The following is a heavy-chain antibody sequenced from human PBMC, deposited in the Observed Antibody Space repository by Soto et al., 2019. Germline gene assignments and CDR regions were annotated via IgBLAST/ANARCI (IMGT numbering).Heavy chain of an antibody. Sequence: EVQLLESGGGLVPPGGSLRLSCAASGFTFSSYAMSWVRQAPGKGLEWVSAISGSGGSTYYADSVKGRFTISRDNSKNTLYLQMTSVRAEDTAVYYCAKDSVIAVVGTCDYWGQGTLVTVSS. CDR3: AKDSVIAVVGTCDY. D-gene: IGHD6-19*01. V-gene: IGHV3-23*01. CDR1: GFTFSSYA. J-gene: IGHJ4*02. CDR2: ISGSGGST.